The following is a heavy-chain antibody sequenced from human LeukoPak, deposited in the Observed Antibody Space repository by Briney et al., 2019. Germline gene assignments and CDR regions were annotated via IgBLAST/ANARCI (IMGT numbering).Heavy chain of an antibody. CDR1: GFTFSSYE. CDR2: ISSLSNTI. Sequence: GGSLRLSCVGSGFTFSSYEMNWVRQAPGKGLEWVSYISSLSNTIHYADSVKGRFTISRDNSKNTLYLQMNSLRAEDTTVYYCARAESGQWYIDYWGQGTLVTVSS. D-gene: IGHD6-19*01. V-gene: IGHV3-48*03. CDR3: ARAESGQWYIDY. J-gene: IGHJ4*02.